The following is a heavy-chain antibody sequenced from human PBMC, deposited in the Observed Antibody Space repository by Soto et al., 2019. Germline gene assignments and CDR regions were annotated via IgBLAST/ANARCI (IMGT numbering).Heavy chain of an antibody. D-gene: IGHD4-17*01. J-gene: IGHJ3*02. V-gene: IGHV1-69*01. CDR1: GGTFISYA. CDR2: IIPIFGTA. CDR3: ARAPTARDAFDI. Sequence: SVKVSCTASGGTFISYAIIWVRQAPGQGLEWMGGIIPIFGTANYAQKFQGRVTITADESTSTAYMELSSLRSEDTAVYYSARAPTARDAFDIWGQATMVTVSS.